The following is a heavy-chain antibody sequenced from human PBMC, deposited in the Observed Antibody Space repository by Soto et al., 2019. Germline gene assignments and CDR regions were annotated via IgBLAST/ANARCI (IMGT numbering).Heavy chain of an antibody. Sequence: QVQLVQSGAEVKKPGSSVKVSCTASGGSLSNFGISWVRQAPGQGLEWMGAIIPVFSTPTYEQKFQDRVTITADESTTTVYMEVRSLTSEDTAVYYCARGDATKIVVTTYYAMDVWGQGTTVTVSS. CDR3: ARGDATKIVVTTYYAMDV. CDR2: IIPVFSTP. V-gene: IGHV1-69*12. CDR1: GGSLSNFG. D-gene: IGHD3-22*01. J-gene: IGHJ6*02.